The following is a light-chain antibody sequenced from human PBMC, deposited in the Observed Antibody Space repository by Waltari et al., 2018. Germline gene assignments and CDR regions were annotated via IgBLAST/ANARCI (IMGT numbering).Light chain of an antibody. CDR2: FRSDLGN. Sequence: QAVLTQPSSLSASPGASARLTCTLHSGINVADRKISWYQHKPGTPPQYLLGFRSDLGNQQASGLPSRFSGSNDASANAGILLISWLQSEDEADYCCMIWHSGASVFGGGTTLTVL. CDR3: MIWHSGASV. CDR1: SGINVADRK. J-gene: IGLJ2*01. V-gene: IGLV5-45*03.